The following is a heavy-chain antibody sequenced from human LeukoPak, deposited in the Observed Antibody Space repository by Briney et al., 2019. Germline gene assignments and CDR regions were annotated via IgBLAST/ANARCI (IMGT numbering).Heavy chain of an antibody. V-gene: IGHV4-59*01. CDR3: ARFYSSSWFAFDI. D-gene: IGHD6-13*01. Sequence: PSETLSLNXTVSGGSISSYYWSWIRQPPGKGMEWIGYIYYSGSTNYNPSLKSRVTISVDTSKNQFSLKLSSVTAADTAVYYCARFYSSSWFAFDIWGQGTMVTVSS. CDR2: IYYSGST. J-gene: IGHJ3*02. CDR1: GGSISSYY.